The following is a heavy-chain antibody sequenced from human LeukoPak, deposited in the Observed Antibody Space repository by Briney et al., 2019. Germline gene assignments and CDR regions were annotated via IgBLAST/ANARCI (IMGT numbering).Heavy chain of an antibody. CDR1: GFTYTTYA. CDR3: VRYEMMYATTFHYHGMDV. Sequence: PGRSLRLSCGASGFTYTTYAMHWVRRAPGKGLEWVAAISYDGTTEYYADSEKGRFTISRDNSKNMLYLQMNSLRTEDTALYYCVRYEMMYATTFHYHGMDVWGQGTTVTVSS. CDR2: ISYDGTTE. J-gene: IGHJ6*02. V-gene: IGHV3-30-3*01. D-gene: IGHD2-8*01.